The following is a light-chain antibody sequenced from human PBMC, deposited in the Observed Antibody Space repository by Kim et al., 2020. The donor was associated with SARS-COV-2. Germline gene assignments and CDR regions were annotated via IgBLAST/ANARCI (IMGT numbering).Light chain of an antibody. J-gene: IGKJ2*01. CDR3: QQYNNWPPFMYT. V-gene: IGKV3-15*01. Sequence: QGERATLSCRASQSVSSNLAWYQQKLGQAPRLLIYGASTRATGIPARFSGSGSGTEFTLTISSLQSEDFAVYYCQQYNNWPPFMYTFGQGTKLEI. CDR2: GAS. CDR1: QSVSSN.